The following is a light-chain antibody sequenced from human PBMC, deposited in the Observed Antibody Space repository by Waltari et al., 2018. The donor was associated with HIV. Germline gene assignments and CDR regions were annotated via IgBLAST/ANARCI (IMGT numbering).Light chain of an antibody. CDR1: SGSIASNY. Sequence: NFMLTQPHSVSESPGKTVTISCTGSSGSIASNYVQWYQQRPGSAPTTVIYEDNQRPSGVPDRCSCSIDRSSNSASLTISGLKTEDEADYYCQSYDSSKWVFGGGTKLTVL. J-gene: IGLJ3*02. CDR2: EDN. CDR3: QSYDSSKWV. V-gene: IGLV6-57*02.